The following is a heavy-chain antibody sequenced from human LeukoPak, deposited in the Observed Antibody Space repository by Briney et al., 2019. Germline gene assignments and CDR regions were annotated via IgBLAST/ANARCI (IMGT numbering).Heavy chain of an antibody. D-gene: IGHD1-1*01. CDR1: GGSISSYY. CDR2: IYYNGRT. J-gene: IGHJ3*01. V-gene: IGHV4-59*08. Sequence: SETLSLTCTVSGGSISSYYWSWIRQPPGRGLKWIGYIYYNGRTTYNPSLSSRVTISVDMSKNQFSLKLSSVSAADTAIYYCARHGGTVAVNDAFDVWGPGTVVTVSS. CDR3: ARHGGTVAVNDAFDV.